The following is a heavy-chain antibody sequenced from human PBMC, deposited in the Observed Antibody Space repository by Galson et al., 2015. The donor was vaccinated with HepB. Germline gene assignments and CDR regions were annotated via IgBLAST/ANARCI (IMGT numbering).Heavy chain of an antibody. CDR2: INTNTGNP. J-gene: IGHJ6*02. CDR3: ATGSDCSSSRCYALDV. D-gene: IGHD2-2*01. Sequence: SVTVSCKASGSTFTTLTMNWVRQAPGQGLEWMGWINTNTGNPTYAQGFTGRFVFSLDTSVTTTYLQISNLKAEDTAVYYCATGSDCSSSRCYALDVWSQGTTVTVSS. V-gene: IGHV7-4-1*02. CDR1: GSTFTTLT.